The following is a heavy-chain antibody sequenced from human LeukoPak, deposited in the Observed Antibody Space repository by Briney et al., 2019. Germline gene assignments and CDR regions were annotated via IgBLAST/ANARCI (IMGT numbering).Heavy chain of an antibody. CDR1: GFTVSSNY. Sequence: GGSLRLSCAASGFTVSSNYMNWVRQAPGKGLEWVSVMYSGGSTFYGDSVKGRFTVSRDNSMNTLYLQMNSLRVDDTAVYYCAREQVVVGRGYYGMDVWGQGTTVTVSS. D-gene: IGHD2-2*01. CDR3: AREQVVVGRGYYGMDV. CDR2: MYSGGST. J-gene: IGHJ6*02. V-gene: IGHV3-66*01.